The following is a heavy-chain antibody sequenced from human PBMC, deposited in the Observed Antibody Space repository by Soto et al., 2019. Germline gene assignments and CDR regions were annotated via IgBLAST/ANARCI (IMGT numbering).Heavy chain of an antibody. D-gene: IGHD1-1*01. J-gene: IGHJ5*01. CDR3: ARIIGNSWIDS. CDR1: GDSVSTNSAT. CDR2: TYYRSNWYT. V-gene: IGHV6-1*01. Sequence: PSQTLSLTCAISGDSVSTNSATWDWIRQSPSRGLEWLGSTYYRSNWYTDYAVSVKGRITISPATSTDQLSLQLNSVTPAETAVYYCARIIGNSWIDSWGQGTLVPVSS.